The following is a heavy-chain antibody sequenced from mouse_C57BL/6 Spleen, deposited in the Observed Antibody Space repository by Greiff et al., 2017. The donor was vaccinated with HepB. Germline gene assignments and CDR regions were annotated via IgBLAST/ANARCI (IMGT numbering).Heavy chain of an antibody. Sequence: VQLQQPGAELVKPGASVKLSCKASGYTFTSYWMQWVKQRPGQGLEWIGEIDPSDSYTNYNQKFKGKATLTVDTTASTAYMQLSSLTSEDSAVYDCARRYFDYWGQGTTLTVSS. CDR3: ARRYFDY. V-gene: IGHV1-50*01. CDR1: GYTFTSYW. CDR2: IDPSDSYT. J-gene: IGHJ2*01.